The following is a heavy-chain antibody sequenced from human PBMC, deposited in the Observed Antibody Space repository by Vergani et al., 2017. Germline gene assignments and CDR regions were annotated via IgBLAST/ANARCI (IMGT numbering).Heavy chain of an antibody. CDR2: IYRTGRT. CDR3: ARRSGIVYDMFSGTQYFFDV. V-gene: IGHV4-38-2*01. Sequence: QVQLQESGPGLVKPSETLSLTCAVSGFSIDNGYYWDWIRQPPGKGLEWIGSIYRTGRTHFNPSLKSRVTISVDTSNNHLSLRLNSLTAADKAVYYCARRSGIVYDMFSGTQYFFDVWGQGTLVTVSS. D-gene: IGHD3-9*01. J-gene: IGHJ4*02. CDR1: GFSIDNGYY.